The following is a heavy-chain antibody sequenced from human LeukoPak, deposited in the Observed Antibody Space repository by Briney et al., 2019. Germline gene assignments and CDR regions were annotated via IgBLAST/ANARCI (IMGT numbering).Heavy chain of an antibody. J-gene: IGHJ3*02. CDR3: RRERRDDAFDI. Sequence: ASETLSLTCAVYGGSFSGYYWSWIRQPPGKGLEWIGEINHSGSTNYNPFLKSRVTISVDTSKNQFSLKLSSVTAADTAVYYCRRERRDDAFDIWGQGTMVTVSS. CDR1: GGSFSGYY. V-gene: IGHV4-34*01. CDR2: INHSGST.